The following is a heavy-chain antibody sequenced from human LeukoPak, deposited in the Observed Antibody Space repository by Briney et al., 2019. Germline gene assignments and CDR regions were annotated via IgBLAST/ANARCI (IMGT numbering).Heavy chain of an antibody. Sequence: SETLSLTCAVYGGSFRGYYWSWIRQPPGKGLEWIGEINHSGSTNYNPSLKSRVTISVDTSKNQFSLKLSSVTAADTAVYYCARRRRRDYYDSSGYIFDYWGQGTLVTVSS. CDR1: GGSFRGYY. CDR2: INHSGST. CDR3: ARRRRRDYYDSSGYIFDY. J-gene: IGHJ4*02. D-gene: IGHD3-22*01. V-gene: IGHV4-34*01.